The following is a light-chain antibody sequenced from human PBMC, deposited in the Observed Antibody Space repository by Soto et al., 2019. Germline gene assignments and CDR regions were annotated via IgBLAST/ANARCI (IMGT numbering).Light chain of an antibody. CDR2: FDS. CDR1: NLGSKS. V-gene: IGLV3-21*04. J-gene: IGLJ2*01. CDR3: QVWDKSSDHVV. Sequence: SYVLTQPPSVSEAPGKTARITCGGTNLGSKSVNWYQQRPGQAPVLVIYFDSDRPSGIPERFSGSNSGNTSTLTISRVEAGDEADYFCQVWDKSSDHVVFGGGTKLTVL.